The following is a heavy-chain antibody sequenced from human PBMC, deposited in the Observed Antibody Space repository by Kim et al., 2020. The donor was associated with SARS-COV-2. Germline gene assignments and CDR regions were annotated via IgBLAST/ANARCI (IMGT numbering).Heavy chain of an antibody. CDR3: ARETGTTPDY. D-gene: IGHD1-1*01. CDR2: IS. J-gene: IGHJ4*02. Sequence: ISNYAQKFQGIVTITADKSASTAYMELSSLRSEDTAVYYCARETGTTPDYWGQGTLVTVSS. V-gene: IGHV1-69*04.